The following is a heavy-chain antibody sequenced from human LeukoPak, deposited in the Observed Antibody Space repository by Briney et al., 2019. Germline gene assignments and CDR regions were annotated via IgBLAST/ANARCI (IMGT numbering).Heavy chain of an antibody. D-gene: IGHD6-13*01. Sequence: FESLSLTCTLSGGSISSYYWGWIRQPPGKGLEWIGTESLPGRAQLTPPLRSRVTISVHTSKNLSSVKLSSVTAADTAVYHCAGLAPMVKPAAGTYTPSPQGWDFSIADSWGQGTLVTV. CDR3: AGLAPMVKPAAGTYTPSPQGWDFSIADS. CDR1: GGSISSYY. CDR2: SLPGRA. V-gene: IGHV4-4*08. J-gene: IGHJ4*02.